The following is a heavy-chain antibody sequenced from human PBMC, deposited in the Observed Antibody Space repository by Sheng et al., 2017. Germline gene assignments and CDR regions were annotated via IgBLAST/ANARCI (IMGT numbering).Heavy chain of an antibody. V-gene: IGHV4-59*01. D-gene: IGHD5-18*01. CDR2: SITVGAP. J-gene: IGHJ3*02. CDR3: ARAPSGTAMAPDAFDI. Sequence: QVQLQESGPGLVKAFRRPCPSPALSLVAPSVVTTGAGSGSPQGRDWSGLGISITVGAPTTTPPSKSRVTISVDTSKNQFSLKLSSVTAADTAVYYCARAPSGTAMAPDAFDIWGQGTMVTVSS. CDR1: VAPSVVTT.